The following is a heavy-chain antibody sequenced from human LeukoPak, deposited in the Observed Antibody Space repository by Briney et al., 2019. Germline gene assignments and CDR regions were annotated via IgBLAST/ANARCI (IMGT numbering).Heavy chain of an antibody. V-gene: IGHV3-64*04. Sequence: GGSLRLSCAASGFTFSDYAMHWVRQAPGKGLEYVSVISSNGGSTYYADSVKGRFTISRDNSKNTLYLQMNSLRAEDTAVYYCARDLGYSSGHPFDYWGQGTLVTVSS. CDR2: ISSNGGST. CDR3: ARDLGYSSGHPFDY. CDR1: GFTFSDYA. J-gene: IGHJ4*02. D-gene: IGHD6-19*01.